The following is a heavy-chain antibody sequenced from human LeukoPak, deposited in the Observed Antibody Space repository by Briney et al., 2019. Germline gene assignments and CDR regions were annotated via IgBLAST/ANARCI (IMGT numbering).Heavy chain of an antibody. CDR2: IIPIFGTA. Sequence: ASVEVSCKASGGTFSSYAISWVRQAPGQGLEWMGGIIPIFGTANYAQKFQGRVTITADESTSTAYMELSSLRSEDTAVYYCARREALGEYNPPDYWGQGTLVTVSS. CDR1: GGTFSSYA. J-gene: IGHJ4*02. D-gene: IGHD3-10*01. V-gene: IGHV1-69*01. CDR3: ARREALGEYNPPDY.